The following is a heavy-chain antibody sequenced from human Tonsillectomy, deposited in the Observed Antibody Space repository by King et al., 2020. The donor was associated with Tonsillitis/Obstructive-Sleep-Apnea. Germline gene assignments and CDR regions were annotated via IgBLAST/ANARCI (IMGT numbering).Heavy chain of an antibody. V-gene: IGHV5-51*03. D-gene: IGHD3-22*01. CDR3: ARRRNGYYSEAKNAFEF. CDR1: GYSFTNFW. J-gene: IGHJ3*01. CDR2: IYPGDSDT. Sequence: QLVQSGAEVKKPGESLKISCKGSGYSFTNFWIGWVRQMPGKGLEWMGIIYPGDSDTRYSPSFQGQVTISADKSINTAYLQWSSLKASDTAMFYCARRRNGYYSEAKNAFEFWGQGTMVTVSS.